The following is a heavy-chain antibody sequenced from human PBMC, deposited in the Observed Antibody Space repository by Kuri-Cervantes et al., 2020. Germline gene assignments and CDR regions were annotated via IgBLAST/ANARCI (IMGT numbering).Heavy chain of an antibody. J-gene: IGHJ6*03. Sequence: ASVKVSCKASGYTFTSYDINWVRQAPGQGLEWMGWISAYNGNTNYAQKLQGRVTMTTDTSTSTAYMELRSLRSDDTAVYYCARDVNWNYYGYYYYMDVWGKGTTGTVSS. CDR1: GYTFTSYD. CDR2: ISAYNGNT. D-gene: IGHD1-7*01. V-gene: IGHV1-18*01. CDR3: ARDVNWNYYGYYYYMDV.